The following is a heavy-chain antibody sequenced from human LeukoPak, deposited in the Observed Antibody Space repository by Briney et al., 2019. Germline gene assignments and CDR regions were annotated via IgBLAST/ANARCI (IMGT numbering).Heavy chain of an antibody. CDR1: GFTFSSYA. Sequence: GGSLRLSCAASGFTFSSYAMSWVRQAPGKGLEWVSGISSSGGSTYYADSVKGRFTISRDNSKKTLHLQMNSLRAEDTAVYYCAKGVAGLLPNFDYWGQGTLVTVSS. V-gene: IGHV3-23*01. J-gene: IGHJ4*02. D-gene: IGHD6-19*01. CDR3: AKGVAGLLPNFDY. CDR2: ISSSGGST.